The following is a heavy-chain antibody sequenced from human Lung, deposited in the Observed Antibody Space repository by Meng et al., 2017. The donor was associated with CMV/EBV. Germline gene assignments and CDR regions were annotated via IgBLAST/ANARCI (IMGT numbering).Heavy chain of an antibody. CDR3: ARVYCSRGSCSFDY. V-gene: IGHV3-21*01. Sequence: SCAVSGFTFSSYSVNWVRQAPGKGLEWVSSISSNSRYIFYADSVKGRFTISRDNAKNALHLQMNSLRDEDTAVYYCARVYCSRGSCSFDYWGQGTXVT. J-gene: IGHJ4*02. CDR2: ISSNSRYI. D-gene: IGHD2-15*01. CDR1: GFTFSSYS.